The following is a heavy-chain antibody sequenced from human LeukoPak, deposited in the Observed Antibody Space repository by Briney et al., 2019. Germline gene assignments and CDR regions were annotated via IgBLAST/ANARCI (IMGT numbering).Heavy chain of an antibody. J-gene: IGHJ4*02. D-gene: IGHD2-15*01. V-gene: IGHV1-2*02. CDR2: INPNSGGT. CDR3: ARSFGIVIVVTAGNY. CDR1: VYTFTHYY. Sequence: ASLTVSFMASVYTFTHYYMHSVRQAPGQAREWMGWINPNSGGTNYAQTFEGRVSMTSDTSTSTAYMELSRLRSDDTAVYYCARSFGIVIVVTAGNYWGQGTLVTVSS.